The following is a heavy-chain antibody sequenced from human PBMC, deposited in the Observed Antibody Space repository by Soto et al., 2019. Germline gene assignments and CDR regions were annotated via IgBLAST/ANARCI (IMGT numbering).Heavy chain of an antibody. CDR1: GYTVSNNSAT. J-gene: IGHJ4*02. D-gene: IGHD3-3*01. CDR2: TFYRSKSYN. CDR3: ARAGPTFFGLLPNFDD. Sequence: HSQTLSLTCDISGYTVSNNSATWNWIRLSPLRGLECLGRTFYRSKSYNDYDESVKSRIAINPDTSKNQFSLHLKSVTPEDAAIYYCARAGPTFFGLLPNFDDWGQGSIVTVSS. V-gene: IGHV6-1*01.